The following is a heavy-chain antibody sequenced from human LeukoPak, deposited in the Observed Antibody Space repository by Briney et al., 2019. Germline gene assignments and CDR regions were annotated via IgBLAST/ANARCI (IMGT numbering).Heavy chain of an antibody. CDR3: ARDKGYCTNDVCLGSNWFDP. J-gene: IGHJ5*02. Sequence: GASVKVSCKASGYTFTGYYMHWVRQAPGQGLEWMGWINPNSGGTNYAQKFQGRVTMTRDTSISTAYMELSRLRSDDTAVYYCARDKGYCTNDVCLGSNWFDPWGQGTLVTVSS. D-gene: IGHD2-8*01. V-gene: IGHV1-2*02. CDR2: INPNSGGT. CDR1: GYTFTGYY.